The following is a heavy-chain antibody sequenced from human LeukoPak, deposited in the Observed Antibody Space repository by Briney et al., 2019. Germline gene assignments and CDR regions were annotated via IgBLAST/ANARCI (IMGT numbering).Heavy chain of an antibody. CDR1: GYTFTNYA. V-gene: IGHV1-3*01. CDR3: ARTQGVYYGGNFGAFDI. D-gene: IGHD4-23*01. CDR2: INAGIGNT. J-gene: IGHJ3*02. Sequence: ASVKVSCKASGYTFTNYAIHWVRQAPGQRLEWMGWINAGIGNTKYSQKFQDRVAITWDTSASTAYMELSSLRSEDTSVYYCARTQGVYYGGNFGAFDIWGQGTMVTVSS.